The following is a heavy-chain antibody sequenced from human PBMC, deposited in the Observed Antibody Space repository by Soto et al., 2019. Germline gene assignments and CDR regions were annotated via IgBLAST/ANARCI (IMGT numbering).Heavy chain of an antibody. V-gene: IGHV4-61*03. Sequence: KASETLSLTCAVFGGSVSSETHFWSWIRQPPGKGLEWIGYIYHSGITNSNPSLKGRLTMSVDKSTNHFSLSLASVTAADTAIYYCAREDMSGTYYFDSWGQGTRVTVSS. CDR1: GGSVSSETHF. CDR3: AREDMSGTYYFDS. J-gene: IGHJ4*02. D-gene: IGHD1-26*01. CDR2: IYHSGIT.